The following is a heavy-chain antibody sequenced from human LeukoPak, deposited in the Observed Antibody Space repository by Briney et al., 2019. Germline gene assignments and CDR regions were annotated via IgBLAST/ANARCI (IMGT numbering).Heavy chain of an antibody. V-gene: IGHV3-11*01. D-gene: IGHD1-26*01. CDR2: ISSSGSTI. CDR3: TRVSGSYFSDV. J-gene: IGHJ6*04. CDR1: GFTFSDYY. Sequence: GRSLRLSCAASGFTFSDYYMSWIRQAPGRGLEWVSCISSSGSTIYYADCVRGRFTISRDNAKNSLYLQMNSLRAEDTAFYYCTRVSGSYFSDVWGKGTTVTVSS.